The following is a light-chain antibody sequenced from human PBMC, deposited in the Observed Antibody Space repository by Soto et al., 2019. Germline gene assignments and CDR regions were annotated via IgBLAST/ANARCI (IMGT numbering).Light chain of an antibody. J-gene: IGLJ2*01. CDR2: EVS. Sequence: QSALTQPASVSGSPGQSITISCTGTSSDVGNFNYVSWYQQHPGEAPKLMIYEVSDRPSGVSNRFSGSKSGNTASLTISGLQAEDESDYYCSSYTPSTTVIFGGGTKLTVL. CDR3: SSYTPSTTVI. V-gene: IGLV2-14*01. CDR1: SSDVGNFNY.